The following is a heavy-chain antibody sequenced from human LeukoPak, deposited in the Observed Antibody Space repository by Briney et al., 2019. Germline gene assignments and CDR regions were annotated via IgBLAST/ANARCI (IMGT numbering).Heavy chain of an antibody. J-gene: IGHJ3*02. D-gene: IGHD2-2*02. CDR1: GYTFTSYG. V-gene: IGHV1-69*05. CDR2: IIPIFGTA. CDR3: ASSTIVVVPAAIGDDAFDI. Sequence: SVKVSCKASGYTFTSYGISWVRQAPGQGLEWMGGIIPIFGTANYAQKFQGRVTITTDESTSTAYMELSSLRSEDTVVYYCASSTIVVVPAAIGDDAFDIWGQGTMVTVSS.